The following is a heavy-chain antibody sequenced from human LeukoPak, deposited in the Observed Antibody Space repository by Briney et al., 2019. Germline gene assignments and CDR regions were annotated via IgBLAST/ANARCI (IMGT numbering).Heavy chain of an antibody. Sequence: GSLRLSCVASGFTLSSYWMHWVRQAPGKGLVWVSRINSDGSSTKCADSVKGRFTISRDNAKNTLYLQMNSLRAEDTAVYYCAALDHGHDYWGQGTLVTVSS. J-gene: IGHJ4*02. V-gene: IGHV3-74*03. CDR2: INSDGSST. CDR3: AALDHGHDY. CDR1: GFTLSSYW.